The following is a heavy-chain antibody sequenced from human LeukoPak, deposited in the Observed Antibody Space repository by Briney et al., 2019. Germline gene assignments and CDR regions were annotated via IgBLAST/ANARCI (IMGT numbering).Heavy chain of an antibody. V-gene: IGHV3-74*01. CDR1: GFTFSSYW. J-gene: IGHJ6*02. CDR3: ARDRGYCSAASCYSLGMDV. CDR2: ISSDVTST. D-gene: IGHD2-15*01. Sequence: GGSLRLSCAASGFTFSSYWMHWARQAPGKGLVWVSRISSDVTSTSYADSVKGRFTISRDNAKNTLYLQMNSLRDEDTAVYYCARDRGYCSAASCYSLGMDVWGQGTTVTVSS.